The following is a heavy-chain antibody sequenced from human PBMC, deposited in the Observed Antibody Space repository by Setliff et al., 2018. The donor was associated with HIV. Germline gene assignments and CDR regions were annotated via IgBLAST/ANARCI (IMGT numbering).Heavy chain of an antibody. J-gene: IGHJ5*02. V-gene: IGHV1-3*01. CDR1: GYTFSSYT. CDR3: VRDRFTWAYCGGACGWFDP. Sequence: EASVKVSCKASGYTFSSYTMHWVRQAPGQGLEWMGWINCGNGKSKYSQKFQGRVTITRDTSASTAHMELSSLRSEDTAVYYCVRDRFTWAYCGGACGWFDPWGQGTLVTVSS. CDR2: INCGNGKS. D-gene: IGHD2-21*02.